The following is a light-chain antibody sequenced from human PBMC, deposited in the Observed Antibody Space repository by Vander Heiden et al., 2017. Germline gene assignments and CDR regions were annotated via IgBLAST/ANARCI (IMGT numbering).Light chain of an antibody. J-gene: IGLJ1*01. Sequence: QSALTQPPSPSESPDQPVTVSCTGTSTHHAGYSYVPWYQQQPGKAPKLLNYEVTKRPSGVPDRFSGSKSGNTASLTVSGLQAEDEADYYCSSYGGSNNYVFGSGTKVTVL. CDR3: SSYGGSNNYV. CDR2: EVT. V-gene: IGLV2-8*01. CDR1: STHHAGYSY.